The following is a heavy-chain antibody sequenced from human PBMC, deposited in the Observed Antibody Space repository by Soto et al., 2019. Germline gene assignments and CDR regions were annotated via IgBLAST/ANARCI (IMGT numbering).Heavy chain of an antibody. Sequence: GGSPRLSCAASGFSFSSDSMNWCRQAPGKGQEWVSYISSSSSTIYYANSVKGRFTISRDNAKNSLYLQMNSMRADDTAVYYCARGPYYYDCSGPWGYFDVWGRGTLVTVSS. CDR1: GFSFSSDS. CDR2: ISSSSSTI. V-gene: IGHV3-48*01. CDR3: ARGPYYYDCSGPWGYFDV. D-gene: IGHD3-22*01. J-gene: IGHJ2*01.